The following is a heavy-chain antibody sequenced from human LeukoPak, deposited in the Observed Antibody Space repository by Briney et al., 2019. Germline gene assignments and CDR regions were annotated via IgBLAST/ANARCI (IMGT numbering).Heavy chain of an antibody. CDR2: INHSGST. CDR1: GGSFSGYY. V-gene: IGHV4-34*01. D-gene: IGHD5-18*01. J-gene: IGHJ6*03. CDR3: ARGRRYTAMVPGYYYMDV. Sequence: PSETLSLTCAVYGGSFSGYYWSWIRQPPGKGLEWIGEINHSGSTNYNPSLKSRVTISVDTSKNQFSLKLSSVTAADTAVYYCARGRRYTAMVPGYYYMDVWGKGTTVTVSS.